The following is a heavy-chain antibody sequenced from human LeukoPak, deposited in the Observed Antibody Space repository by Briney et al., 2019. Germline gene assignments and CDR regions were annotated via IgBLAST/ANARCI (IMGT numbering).Heavy chain of an antibody. CDR1: GGAIISSSYF. V-gene: IGHV4-39*01. D-gene: IGHD3-22*01. CDR2: MYYSGST. CDR3: ATLKADYDSSGYYTPVGY. Sequence: PSETLSLTCTVSGGAIISSSYFWGWIRQPPGKGLEWIGSMYYSGSTYYNPSLKSRVTISVDTSKNQFSLKLSSVTAADTAVYYCATLKADYDSSGYYTPVGYWGQGTLVTVSS. J-gene: IGHJ4*02.